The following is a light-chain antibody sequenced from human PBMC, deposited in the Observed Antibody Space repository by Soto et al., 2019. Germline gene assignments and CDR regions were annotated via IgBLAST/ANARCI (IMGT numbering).Light chain of an antibody. J-gene: IGKJ4*01. Sequence: DIQMTQSSSTLSASVGDRVTISCRASQTISTWLAWYQQKPGKAPNLLIYKAASLESGVPSRFSGSGSGTEFTLTISSLQPDDFATYYCRQYNTFPLTFGGGTKVEIK. CDR1: QTISTW. CDR2: KAA. V-gene: IGKV1-5*03. CDR3: RQYNTFPLT.